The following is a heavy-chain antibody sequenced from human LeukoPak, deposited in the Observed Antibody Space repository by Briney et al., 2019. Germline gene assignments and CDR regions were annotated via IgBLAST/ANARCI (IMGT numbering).Heavy chain of an antibody. CDR1: GFTFEDS. V-gene: IGHV3-43*01. Sequence: GGSLRLSCAASGFTFEDSMHWVRQAPGKTLEWVSLINWYGTTYYTDSVKGRFTISRDNNKNSLYLQMDTLRSEDTAFYYCVKDLSYESSGSVFDYWGQGTLVTVSS. D-gene: IGHD3-22*01. CDR3: VKDLSYESSGSVFDY. CDR2: INWYGTT. J-gene: IGHJ4*02.